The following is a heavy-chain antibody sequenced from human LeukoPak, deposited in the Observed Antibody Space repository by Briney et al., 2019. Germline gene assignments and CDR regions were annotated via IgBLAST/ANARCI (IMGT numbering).Heavy chain of an antibody. Sequence: ASVKVSCKASGYTLTDYYMHWVRQAPGKGLEWMGRADPEDGEAIYAAKFQGRVTITADTSIDTVYMELSSLRSDDTAVYYCVTPTREKTVAAVYLSWGQGTQVTVSS. D-gene: IGHD2-15*01. J-gene: IGHJ5*02. CDR1: GYTLTDYY. V-gene: IGHV1-69-2*01. CDR2: ADPEDGEA. CDR3: VTPTREKTVAAVYLS.